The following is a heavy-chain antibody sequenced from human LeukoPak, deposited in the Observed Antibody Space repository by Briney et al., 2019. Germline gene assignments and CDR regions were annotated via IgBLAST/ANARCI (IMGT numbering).Heavy chain of an antibody. CDR1: GFTFSSYS. D-gene: IGHD6-13*01. V-gene: IGHV3-21*04. J-gene: IGHJ4*02. Sequence: GGSLRLSCAASGFTFSSYSMNWVRQAPGKGLEWVSSISSSSSYIYYADSVKGRFTISRDNSKNALYLQMNSLRAEDTAIYYCAKSFGPVIAAAGTGADWGQGTLVTVSS. CDR3: AKSFGPVIAAAGTGAD. CDR2: ISSSSSYI.